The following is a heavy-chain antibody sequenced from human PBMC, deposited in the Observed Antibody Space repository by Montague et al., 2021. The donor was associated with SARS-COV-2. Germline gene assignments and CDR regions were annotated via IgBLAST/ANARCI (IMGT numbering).Heavy chain of an antibody. CDR3: ARLGDGVVPSPILGVRPYYSYYYMDV. CDR2: IHHGGST. D-gene: IGHD2-2*02. Sequence: SETLSLTCAVHGGSFSTYSWNWIRQPPGKGLEWIGEIHHGGSTNYSPSLKSRVTISADTSKNQFSLKLTSVAAADTAVYYCARLGDGVVPSPILGVRPYYSYYYMDVWGKGTTVTVSS. V-gene: IGHV4-34*01. CDR1: GGSFSTYS. J-gene: IGHJ6*03.